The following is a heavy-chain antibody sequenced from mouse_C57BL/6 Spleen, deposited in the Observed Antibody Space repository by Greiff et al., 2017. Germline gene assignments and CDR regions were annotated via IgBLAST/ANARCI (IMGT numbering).Heavy chain of an antibody. CDR2: INPSNGGT. J-gene: IGHJ1*03. Sequence: QVQLQQPGTELVKPGASVKLSCKASGYTFTSYWMHWVKQRPGQGLEWIGNINPSNGGTNYNEKFKSKATLTVDKSSSPAYMQLSSLTSEDSTVDYCARVDDYYWYFDGWGTGTTVTVSS. CDR3: ARVDDYYWYFDG. CDR1: GYTFTSYW. D-gene: IGHD2-4*01. V-gene: IGHV1-53*01.